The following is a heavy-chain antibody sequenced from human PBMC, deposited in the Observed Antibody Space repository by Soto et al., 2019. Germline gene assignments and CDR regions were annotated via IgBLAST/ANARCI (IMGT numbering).Heavy chain of an antibody. CDR1: GGSFSGYY. J-gene: IGHJ6*02. CDR2: INHSGST. V-gene: IGHV4-34*01. CDR3: ARGLRGKGGMDV. D-gene: IGHD6-13*01. Sequence: PSETLSLTCAVYGGSFSGYYWSWIRQPPGKGLEWIGEINHSGSTNYNPSLKSRVTISVDTSKNQFSLKLSSVTAADTAVYYCARGLRGKGGMDVWGQGTTVTVSS.